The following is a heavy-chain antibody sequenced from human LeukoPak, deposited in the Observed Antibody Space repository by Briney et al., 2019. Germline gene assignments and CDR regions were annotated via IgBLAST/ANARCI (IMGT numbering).Heavy chain of an antibody. CDR1: GFTFSSYW. Sequence: GGSLRLSCAASGFTFSSYWMSWVRQAPGKGLEWVAFIRYDGSNKYYADSVKGRFTIPRDNSKNTLYLQMNSLRAEDTAVYYCASKRVVTPNYYFDYWGQGTLVTVSS. V-gene: IGHV3-30*02. CDR2: IRYDGSNK. CDR3: ASKRVVTPNYYFDY. D-gene: IGHD3-3*01. J-gene: IGHJ4*02.